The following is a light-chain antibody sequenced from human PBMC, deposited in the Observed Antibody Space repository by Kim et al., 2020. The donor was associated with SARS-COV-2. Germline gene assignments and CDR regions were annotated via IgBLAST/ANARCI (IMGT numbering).Light chain of an antibody. V-gene: IGKV1-5*03. CDR2: KAS. J-gene: IGKJ2*01. CDR1: QDINTW. CDR3: QQYNGNSYT. Sequence: DIQMTQFKFTLSAFVGDRVTITCRASQDINTWLAWYQQKPGKAPKLLIYKASSLESGVPSRFSGSGSGIDFTLTISSLRPEDFATYYCQQYNGNSYTFGQGTKLEI.